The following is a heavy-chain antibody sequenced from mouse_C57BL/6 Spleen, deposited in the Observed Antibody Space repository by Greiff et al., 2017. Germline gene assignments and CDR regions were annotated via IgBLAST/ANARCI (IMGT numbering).Heavy chain of an antibody. CDR3: TREPYYGSSYGYFDV. D-gene: IGHD1-1*01. CDR2: ISSGGDYI. J-gene: IGHJ1*03. Sequence: EVMLVESGEGLVKPGGSLKLSCAASGFTFSSYAMSWVRQTPEKRLEWVAYISSGGDYIYYADTVKGRFTISRDNARNTLYLQMSSLKSEDTAMYYCTREPYYGSSYGYFDVWGTGTTVTVSS. CDR1: GFTFSSYA. V-gene: IGHV5-9-1*02.